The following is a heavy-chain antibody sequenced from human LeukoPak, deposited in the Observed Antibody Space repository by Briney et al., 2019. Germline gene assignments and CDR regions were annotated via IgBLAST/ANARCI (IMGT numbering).Heavy chain of an antibody. CDR1: GGSISSSSYY. D-gene: IGHD4-17*01. CDR2: IYYSGNT. Sequence: PSETLSLTCTVSGGSISSSSYYWGWIRQPPGKGLEWIGSIYYSGNTYYKPSLKSRVTISVDTSKNQFSLKLSSVTAADTAVYYCARSVTTATFDIWSQGTMVTVSS. V-gene: IGHV4-39*01. J-gene: IGHJ3*02. CDR3: ARSVTTATFDI.